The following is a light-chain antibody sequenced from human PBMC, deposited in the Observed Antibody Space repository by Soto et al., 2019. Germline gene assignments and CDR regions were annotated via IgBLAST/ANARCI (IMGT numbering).Light chain of an antibody. V-gene: IGLV2-23*01. CDR1: SSDDGSYNL. Sequence: QSVLTQPASVSGSPGQSITISCTGTSSDDGSYNLVSWYQQYPGKAPKLMIYEGDERPSGVSNRFSGSKSGNTASLTISGLQAEDEADYYCYSYAGRSTSVFGGGTKLTVL. CDR2: EGD. J-gene: IGLJ2*01. CDR3: YSYAGRSTSV.